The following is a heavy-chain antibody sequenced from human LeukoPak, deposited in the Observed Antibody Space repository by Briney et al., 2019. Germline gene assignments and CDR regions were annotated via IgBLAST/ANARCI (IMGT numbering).Heavy chain of an antibody. J-gene: IGHJ6*03. CDR2: ISGSGGST. CDR1: GFTVSSTY. Sequence: GGSLRLSCAASGFTVSSTYITWVRQAPGKGLEWVSAISGSGGSTYYADSVKGRFTISRDNSKNTLYLQMNSLRAEDTAVYYCAKDGGEYYDILTGYYPRLYYMDVWGKGTTVTISS. D-gene: IGHD3-9*01. CDR3: AKDGGEYYDILTGYYPRLYYMDV. V-gene: IGHV3-23*01.